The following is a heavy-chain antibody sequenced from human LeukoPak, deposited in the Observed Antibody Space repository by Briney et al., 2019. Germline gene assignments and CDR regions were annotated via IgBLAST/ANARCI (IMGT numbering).Heavy chain of an antibody. Sequence: GGSLRLSCAASGFTFSSYSMNWVRQAPGKGLEWVSSISSNSSYIYYADSVKGRFTISRDNAKNSLYLQMNSLRAENTAVYYCARSLGHYYDSSGYRSDAFDIWGQGTMVTVSS. J-gene: IGHJ3*02. V-gene: IGHV3-21*01. CDR3: ARSLGHYYDSSGYRSDAFDI. CDR2: ISSNSSYI. D-gene: IGHD3-22*01. CDR1: GFTFSSYS.